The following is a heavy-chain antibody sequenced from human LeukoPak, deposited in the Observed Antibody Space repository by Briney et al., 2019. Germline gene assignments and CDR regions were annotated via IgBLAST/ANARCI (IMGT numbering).Heavy chain of an antibody. V-gene: IGHV3-9*01. CDR3: ARDVTGYCGGDCYGRFDY. CDR2: INWNSNNI. Sequence: PGRSLRLSCAASGFTFDDYAMHWVRQAPGKGLEWVSGINWNSNNIDYADSVKGRFTISRDNAKNSLYLQMNSLRAEDTAVYYCARDVTGYCGGDCYGRFDYWGQGTLVTASS. CDR1: GFTFDDYA. D-gene: IGHD2-21*02. J-gene: IGHJ4*02.